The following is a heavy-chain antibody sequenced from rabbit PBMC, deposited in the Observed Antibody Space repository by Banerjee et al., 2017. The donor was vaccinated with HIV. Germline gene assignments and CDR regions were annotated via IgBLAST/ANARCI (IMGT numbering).Heavy chain of an antibody. Sequence: QLLESGGGLVRPEGSLKLSCKASGFSFRNKAVMCWVRQGPGKGLEWIGYIDPIFGSTVYANWVNGRFTISRENTQNTLYLQLNSLTVADTATYFCVREAGYGGYGDGHLWGQGTLVTVS. CDR1: GFSFRNKAV. D-gene: IGHD6-1*01. V-gene: IGHV1S7*01. CDR2: IDPIFGST. J-gene: IGHJ3*01. CDR3: VREAGYGGYGDGHL.